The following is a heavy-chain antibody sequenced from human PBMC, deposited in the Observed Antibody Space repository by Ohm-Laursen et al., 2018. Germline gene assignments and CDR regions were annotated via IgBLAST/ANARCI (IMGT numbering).Heavy chain of an antibody. Sequence: RSLRLSCAAPGFTFSNYGFHWVRQAPGKGLEWVAVIWYDGNRKYYAESVKGRFTVSRDDSKNTVYLQMNSLRAEDTAVYYCARDDDTSSHYSRFDYWGQGTLVTVSS. CDR3: ARDDDTSSHYSRFDY. CDR1: GFTFSNYG. D-gene: IGHD3-22*01. J-gene: IGHJ4*02. CDR2: IWYDGNRK. V-gene: IGHV3-33*01.